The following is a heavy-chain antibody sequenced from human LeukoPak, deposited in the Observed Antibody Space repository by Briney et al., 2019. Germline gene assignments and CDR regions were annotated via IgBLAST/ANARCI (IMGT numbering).Heavy chain of an antibody. Sequence: SETLSLTCTISGGSISNYYWTWIRLPPGKGLEWIGYIYYTGATYYNASLKSRLTISLDTSKNQFSLKLSSVTAADTAVYYCARDKKESPTAYYYYMDVWGKGTTVTVSS. CDR2: IYYTGAT. CDR1: GGSISNYY. D-gene: IGHD1-1*01. CDR3: ARDKKESPTAYYYYMDV. J-gene: IGHJ6*03. V-gene: IGHV4-59*12.